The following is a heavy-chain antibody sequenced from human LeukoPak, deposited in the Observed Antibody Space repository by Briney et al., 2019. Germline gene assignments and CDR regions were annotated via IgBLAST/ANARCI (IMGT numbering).Heavy chain of an antibody. Sequence: GGSLRLSCAASGFTFNNYAMNWVRQAPGKGLEWVSGISASGGSTYYADSVKGRFTISRDTSKNTLYLQMNSLRAEDTAVYYCAKDWYNSLNYFDYWGQGSLVTVSS. J-gene: IGHJ4*02. D-gene: IGHD1-1*01. CDR2: ISASGGST. CDR1: GFTFNNYA. CDR3: AKDWYNSLNYFDY. V-gene: IGHV3-23*01.